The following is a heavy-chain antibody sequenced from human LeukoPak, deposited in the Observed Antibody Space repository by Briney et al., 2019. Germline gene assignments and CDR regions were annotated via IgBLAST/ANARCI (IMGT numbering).Heavy chain of an antibody. D-gene: IGHD3-22*01. CDR3: ARERRYYDSTGYYAANLNY. J-gene: IGHJ4*02. V-gene: IGHV4-59*01. CDR1: GGSISSYY. Sequence: SETLSLTCTVSGGSISSYYWSWIRQPPGKGLEWIGYIYDSGSTNYNPSLKSRVTMSVDTSKNQLSLKLSSVTAADTAVYYCARERRYYDSTGYYAANLNYWGQGTLVTVSS. CDR2: IYDSGST.